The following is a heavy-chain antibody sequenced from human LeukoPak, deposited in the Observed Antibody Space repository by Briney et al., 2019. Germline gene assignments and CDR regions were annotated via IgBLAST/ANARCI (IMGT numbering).Heavy chain of an antibody. Sequence: GGSLRLSCAPSEFTHTNYAVNWVRQAPGKGLECVSGISGGGVNTFYGDSVKGRFTISRDKSNNTVYLQMNSLRVEDTAVYYCAQKESLVLDAFHVWGQGALVAIS. CDR1: EFTHTNYA. D-gene: IGHD3-16*01. CDR2: ISGGGVNT. J-gene: IGHJ3*01. CDR3: AQKESLVLDAFHV. V-gene: IGHV3-23*01.